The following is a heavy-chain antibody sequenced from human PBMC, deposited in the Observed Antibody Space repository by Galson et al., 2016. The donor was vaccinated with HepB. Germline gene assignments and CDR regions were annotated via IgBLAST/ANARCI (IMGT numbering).Heavy chain of an antibody. CDR2: INPNSGGT. J-gene: IGHJ4*02. Sequence: SVKVSCKASGYGFTGYYIHWVRQAPGQGLEWMGWINPNSGGTNYAQTFQGRVTMTRDTSISTVYMEWSSLRSDDTALYYCARDRSVMSYRVGATAYWGQGTLVTVSS. V-gene: IGHV1-2*02. D-gene: IGHD1-26*01. CDR3: ARDRSVMSYRVGATAY. CDR1: GYGFTGYY.